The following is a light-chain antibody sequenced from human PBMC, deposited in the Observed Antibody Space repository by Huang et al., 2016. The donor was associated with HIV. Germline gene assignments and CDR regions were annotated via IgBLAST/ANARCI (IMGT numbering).Light chain of an antibody. CDR2: DAS. V-gene: IGKV3-11*01. CDR3: QQRST. Sequence: TLSLSPGERATLSCRASQSVSRYLDWYQQKPGQAPRLLIYDASNRATGIPARFSGSGSGTDCTLTISSLEPEDLAVYYCQQRSTFGPGTKVDIK. J-gene: IGKJ3*01. CDR1: QSVSRY.